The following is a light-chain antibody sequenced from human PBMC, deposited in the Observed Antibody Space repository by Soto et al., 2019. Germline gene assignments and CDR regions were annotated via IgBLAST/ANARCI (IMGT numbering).Light chain of an antibody. V-gene: IGKV3-15*01. Sequence: EIVMTQSPATLSVSPGERVTLSCRASQSIYEKLAWYQQKPGQTPRLVIYDASTRATGTPGSFSGSGSGTEFTLTISSLQSEDFATYYCQHYNSYSEAFGQGTKVELK. J-gene: IGKJ1*01. CDR3: QHYNSYSEA. CDR2: DAS. CDR1: QSIYEK.